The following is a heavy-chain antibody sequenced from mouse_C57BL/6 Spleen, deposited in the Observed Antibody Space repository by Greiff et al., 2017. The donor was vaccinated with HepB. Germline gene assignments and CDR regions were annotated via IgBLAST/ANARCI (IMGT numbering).Heavy chain of an antibody. CDR2: ISSGSSSI. J-gene: IGHJ4*01. CDR1: GFTFSDYG. V-gene: IGHV5-17*01. Sequence: VQLQESGGGLVKPGGSLKLSCAASGFTFSDYGMHWVRQAPEKGLEWVAYISSGSSSINYADTLKGRFTISRDNAKNTVFLQMTSLRSEDTAMYYCGREDGDPAYAMDYWGQGTSVTVSS. D-gene: IGHD2-13*01. CDR3: GREDGDPAYAMDY.